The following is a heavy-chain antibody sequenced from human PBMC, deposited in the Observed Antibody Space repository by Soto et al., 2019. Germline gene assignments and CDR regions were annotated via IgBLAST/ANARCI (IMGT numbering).Heavy chain of an antibody. CDR2: IYYSGST. V-gene: IGHV4-59*01. D-gene: IGHD3-10*01. CDR1: GGSISSYY. J-gene: IGHJ4*02. Sequence: QVQLQESGPGLVKPSETLSLTCTVSGGSISSYYWSWIRQPPGKGLEWIGYIYYSGSTNYNPSLKSRVTISVDTSKNQFSLKRSSVTAADTAVYYCARSNYGSGSNDYVDYWGQGTLVTVSS. CDR3: ARSNYGSGSNDYVDY.